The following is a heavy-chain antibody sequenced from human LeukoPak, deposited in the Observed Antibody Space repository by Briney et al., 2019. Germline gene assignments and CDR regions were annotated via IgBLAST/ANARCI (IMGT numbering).Heavy chain of an antibody. Sequence: GGSLRLSCAASGFTFSSYWMHWVRQAPGKGLVWVSRINSDGSSTSYADSVKGRFTISRDNAKNTLYLQMNSLRVEDTAVYYCARGGRYYDSSGYDAFDIWGQGTMVTVSS. CDR2: INSDGSST. J-gene: IGHJ3*02. CDR1: GFTFSSYW. D-gene: IGHD3-22*01. CDR3: ARGGRYYDSSGYDAFDI. V-gene: IGHV3-74*01.